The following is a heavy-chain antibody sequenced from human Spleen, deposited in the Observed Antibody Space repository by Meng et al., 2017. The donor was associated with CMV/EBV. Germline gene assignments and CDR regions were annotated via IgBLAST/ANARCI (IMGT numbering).Heavy chain of an antibody. CDR3: ARDHSMYYDFWSSYPDY. CDR2: IKEDGSEK. V-gene: IGHV3-7*01. D-gene: IGHD3-3*01. Sequence: GESLKISCAASEFTFSNYWMSWVRQAPGKGLEWVANIKEDGSEKFYVDSVKGRFTISRDNAKNSLYLQMNNLRAEDTAVYYCARDHSMYYDFWSSYPDYWGQGTLVTVSS. J-gene: IGHJ4*02. CDR1: EFTFSNYW.